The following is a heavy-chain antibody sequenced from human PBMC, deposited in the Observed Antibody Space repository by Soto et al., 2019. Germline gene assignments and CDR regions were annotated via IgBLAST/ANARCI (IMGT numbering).Heavy chain of an antibody. CDR2: ISSSSSTI. J-gene: IGHJ6*02. Sequence: EGSLRLSCAASGFTFSSYSMNWVRQAPGKGLEWVSYISSSSSTIYYADSVKGRFTISRDNAKNSLYLQMNSLRDEDTAVYYCARAPRTARIAAAGTLSYYGMDVWGQGTTVTVSS. CDR3: ARAPRTARIAAAGTLSYYGMDV. D-gene: IGHD6-13*01. V-gene: IGHV3-48*02. CDR1: GFTFSSYS.